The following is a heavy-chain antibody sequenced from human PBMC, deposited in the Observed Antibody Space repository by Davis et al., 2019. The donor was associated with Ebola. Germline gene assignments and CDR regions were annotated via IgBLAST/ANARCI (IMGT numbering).Heavy chain of an antibody. J-gene: IGHJ3*02. CDR1: GGSISSSSYY. CDR3: ARARAYCGGDCYAFDI. Sequence: MPSETLSLTCTVSGGSISSSSYYWGWIRQPPGKRLEWIGSIYYSGSTYYNPSLKSRVTISVDTSKNQFSLKLSSVTAADTAVYYCARARAYCGGDCYAFDIWGQGTMVTVSS. D-gene: IGHD2-21*02. V-gene: IGHV4-39*01. CDR2: IYYSGST.